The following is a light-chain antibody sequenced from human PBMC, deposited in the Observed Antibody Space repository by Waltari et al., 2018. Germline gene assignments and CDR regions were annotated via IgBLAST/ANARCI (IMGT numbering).Light chain of an antibody. J-gene: IGKJ2*01. CDR2: GSS. V-gene: IGKV3-20*01. CDR3: QQFGSSPRGT. Sequence: IVLTQSPGPLSLSPGDTGPPSCRASQSLSSSYLAWYQQRPGQAPRLLIYGSSNRATGIPDRFSGSGSGTHFTLIISGLEPEDSAVYYCQQFGSSPRGTFGQGPSWRSN. CDR1: QSLSSSY.